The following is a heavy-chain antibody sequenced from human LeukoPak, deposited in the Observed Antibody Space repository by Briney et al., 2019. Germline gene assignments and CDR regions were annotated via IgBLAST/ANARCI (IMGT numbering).Heavy chain of an antibody. V-gene: IGHV4-59*01. CDR1: GGPISSYY. Sequence: SETLSLTCTVSGGPISSYYWSWIRQPPGKGLEWIGYIYYSGSTNYNPSLKSRVTISVDTSKNHFSLKLSSVTAADPAVYYCARGFGSRYYDSSGYLPYFDYWGQGTLVTVSS. CDR2: IYYSGST. CDR3: ARGFGSRYYDSSGYLPYFDY. D-gene: IGHD3-22*01. J-gene: IGHJ4*02.